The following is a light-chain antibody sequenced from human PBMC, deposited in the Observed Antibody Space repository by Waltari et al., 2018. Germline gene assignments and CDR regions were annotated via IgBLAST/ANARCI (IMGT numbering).Light chain of an antibody. V-gene: IGKV1-12*01. CDR2: PAS. Sequence: DIQMTPSPSSVSASVRDRVTITCRASQGISTWLAWYQQRPGNAPKLLISPASSLQSGVPLRFSGSGSGTDFTLTISSLQPEDFATYYCQQANSFPLTFGGGTKVEIK. CDR1: QGISTW. CDR3: QQANSFPLT. J-gene: IGKJ4*01.